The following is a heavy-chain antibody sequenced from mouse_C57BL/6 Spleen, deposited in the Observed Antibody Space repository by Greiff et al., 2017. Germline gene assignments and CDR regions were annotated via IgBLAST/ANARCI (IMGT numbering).Heavy chain of an antibody. V-gene: IGHV1-22*01. Sequence: VQLKQSGPELVKPGASVKMSCKASGYTFTDYNMHWVKQSHGKSLEWIGYINPNNGGTSYNQKFKGKATLTVNKSSSTAYMELRSLTSEDSAVYYCARGGLRRVGVAYWGQGTLVTVSA. CDR2: INPNNGGT. J-gene: IGHJ3*01. CDR3: ARGGLRRVGVAY. D-gene: IGHD2-4*01. CDR1: GYTFTDYN.